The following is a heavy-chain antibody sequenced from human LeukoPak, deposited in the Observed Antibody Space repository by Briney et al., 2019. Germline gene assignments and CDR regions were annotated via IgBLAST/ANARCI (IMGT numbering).Heavy chain of an antibody. J-gene: IGHJ4*02. Sequence: ASVRVSCKASGYSFSDYFIHWVRQAPGQGLEWMGRVNPNSGGTNYAQNLRGRVTMTTDTSTTTAYMELRSLRSDDTAVYYCARDSAGTTRYSFDYWGQGTLVTVSS. D-gene: IGHD1-7*01. CDR2: VNPNSGGT. CDR1: GYSFSDYF. CDR3: ARDSAGTTRYSFDY. V-gene: IGHV1-2*06.